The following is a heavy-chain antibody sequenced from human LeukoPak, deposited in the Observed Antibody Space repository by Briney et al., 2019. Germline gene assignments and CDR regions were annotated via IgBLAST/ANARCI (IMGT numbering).Heavy chain of an antibody. V-gene: IGHV3-7*01. CDR2: IKQDGSEK. Sequence: PGGSLRLSCAASGFTFSSYWTSWVRQAPGKGLEWVANIKQDGSEKYYVDSVKGRFTISRDNAKNSLYLQMNSLRAEDTAVYYCARDLPEFSGSYQPVFDYWGQGTLVTVSS. CDR3: ARDLPEFSGSYQPVFDY. CDR1: GFTFSSYW. D-gene: IGHD1-26*01. J-gene: IGHJ4*02.